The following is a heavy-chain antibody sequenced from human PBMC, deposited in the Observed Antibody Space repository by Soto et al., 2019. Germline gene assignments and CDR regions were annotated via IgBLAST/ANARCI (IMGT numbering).Heavy chain of an antibody. CDR3: ARAGDSSGYPPGGY. V-gene: IGHV3-7*05. Sequence: GGSLRLSCAASGFTFSSYWMSWVRQAPGKGLEWVANIKQDGSDKYYVDSVKGRFTISRDNAKNSLYLQMNSLRAEDTAVYYCARAGDSSGYPPGGYWGQGTLVTVSS. CDR1: GFTFSSYW. CDR2: IKQDGSDK. J-gene: IGHJ4*02. D-gene: IGHD3-22*01.